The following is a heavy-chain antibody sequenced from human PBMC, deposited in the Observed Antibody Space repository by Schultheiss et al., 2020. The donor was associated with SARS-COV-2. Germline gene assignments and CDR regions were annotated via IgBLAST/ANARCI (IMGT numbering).Heavy chain of an antibody. D-gene: IGHD2-21*01. CDR2: ISQDGNNK. Sequence: GSLRLSCAASGFTFSSYAMSWVRQAPGKGLEWVAIISQDGNNKNYVDSVRGRFTISRDNAKNSLYLQMNSLRAEDTAVYYCATPPRGETSNYWGQGTLVTVSS. CDR1: GFTFSSYA. V-gene: IGHV3-7*01. J-gene: IGHJ4*02. CDR3: ATPPRGETSNY.